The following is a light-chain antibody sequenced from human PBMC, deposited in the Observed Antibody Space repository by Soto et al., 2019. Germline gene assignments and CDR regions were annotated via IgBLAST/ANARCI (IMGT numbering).Light chain of an antibody. J-gene: IGKJ5*01. CDR1: QSLSSIY. CDR3: QQYGSSGT. Sequence: EIVLTQSPATLSLSPGQGATLSCRASQSLSSIYLAWYQQKPGQAPRLLIYRTSSRATGIPDRFSGSESETDFTLTISRLEPEDFAVYYCQQYGSSGTFGQGTRLEIK. V-gene: IGKV3-20*01. CDR2: RTS.